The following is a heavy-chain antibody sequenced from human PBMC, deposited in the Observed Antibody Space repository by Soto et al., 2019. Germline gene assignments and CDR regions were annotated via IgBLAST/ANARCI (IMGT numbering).Heavy chain of an antibody. J-gene: IGHJ4*02. D-gene: IGHD3-10*01. Sequence: QVQLVQSGAEVKKPGSSVKVSCMASGDTFNFYTINWVRQAPGLGLEWMGRFNPILSFSNSALKFQGRVTLTADKSTSTAYMVLSSLRSEDTAIYYCATSFGSGSRAFDYWGQGALVTVSS. CDR1: GDTFNFYT. V-gene: IGHV1-69*02. CDR3: ATSFGSGSRAFDY. CDR2: FNPILSFS.